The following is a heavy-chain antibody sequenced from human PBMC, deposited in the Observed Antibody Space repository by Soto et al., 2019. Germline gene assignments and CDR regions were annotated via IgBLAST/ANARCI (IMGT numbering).Heavy chain of an antibody. CDR1: GFTFSSYA. CDR3: AKVRAQYLLIHLPVAFDI. J-gene: IGHJ3*02. V-gene: IGHV3-23*01. D-gene: IGHD1-26*01. CDR2: ISGSGGST. Sequence: QLGGALSLSCAASGFTFSSYAMSWVRQAPGKGLEGVSAISGSGGSTYYADSVKGRFTISRVNAKNTLYLQMNSLRAEDTAVYYGAKVRAQYLLIHLPVAFDIWGQGTLVTVSS.